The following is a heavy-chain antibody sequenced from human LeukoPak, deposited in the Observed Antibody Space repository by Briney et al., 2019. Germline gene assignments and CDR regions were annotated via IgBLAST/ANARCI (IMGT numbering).Heavy chain of an antibody. CDR2: INHSGST. J-gene: IGHJ4*02. CDR1: GGSFSGYY. D-gene: IGHD3-10*01. V-gene: IGHV4-34*01. Sequence: SETLSLTCAVYGGSFSGYYWSWIRQPPGKGLEWIGEINHSGSTNYNPSLKSRVTISVDTSKNQFSLKLSSVTAADTAVYYCARGFGGRGTYWGQGTLVAVSS. CDR3: ARGFGGRGTY.